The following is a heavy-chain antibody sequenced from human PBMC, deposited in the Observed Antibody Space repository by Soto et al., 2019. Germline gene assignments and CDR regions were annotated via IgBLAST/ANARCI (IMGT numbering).Heavy chain of an antibody. CDR2: INPNSGGT. CDR3: ARARPPEGIAAAGTRWFDP. V-gene: IGHV1-2*02. Sequence: SAKVSCKYSGYTITGYYMCWVRQDPVQGLEWMGWINPNSGGTNYAQKFQGRVTMTRDTSISTAYMELSRLRSDDTAVYYCARARPPEGIAAAGTRWFDPWGQGTLGTVSS. CDR1: GYTITGYY. D-gene: IGHD6-13*01. J-gene: IGHJ5*02.